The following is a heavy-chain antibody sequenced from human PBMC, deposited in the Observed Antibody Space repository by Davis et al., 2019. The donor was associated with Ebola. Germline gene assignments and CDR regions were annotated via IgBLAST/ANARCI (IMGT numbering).Heavy chain of an antibody. CDR2: TSYDGKNQ. D-gene: IGHD2-8*01. V-gene: IGHV3-30*04. J-gene: IGHJ4*02. CDR1: GFTFSTYA. CDR3: ATSMVGGLDY. Sequence: GGSLRLSCAASGFTFSTYAMHWVRQAPGKGLEWVAVTSYDGKNQYYADSVKGRFTISRDNSKNTLYVQMSSLTAEDTAVYYCATSMVGGLDYWGQGTPVTVSS.